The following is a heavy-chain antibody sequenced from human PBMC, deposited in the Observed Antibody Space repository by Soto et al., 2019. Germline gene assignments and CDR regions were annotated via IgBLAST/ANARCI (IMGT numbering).Heavy chain of an antibody. CDR1: GYTFTYRY. D-gene: IGHD2-15*01. Sequence: GASVKVSCKASGYTFTYRYLHWVRQAPGQALEWMGWITPFNGNTNYAQKFQDRVTITRDRSMSTAYMELSSLRSEDTAMYYCAYIVVVVAAIPPDSVDYRGQGTLVTVPS. J-gene: IGHJ4*02. V-gene: IGHV1-45*02. CDR2: ITPFNGNT. CDR3: AYIVVVVAAIPPDSVDY.